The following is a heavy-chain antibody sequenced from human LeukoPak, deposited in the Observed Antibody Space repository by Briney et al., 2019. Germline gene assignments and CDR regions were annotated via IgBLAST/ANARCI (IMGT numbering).Heavy chain of an antibody. Sequence: GGSLRLSCAASGFTFSSYWMHWVRQAPGKGLVWVSRINSDGSSTSYADSVKGRFTISRDNSKNTLYLQMNSLRAEDTAVYYCAKDFNDYGDYLFDYWGQGTLVTVSS. CDR1: GFTFSSYW. CDR2: INSDGSST. D-gene: IGHD4-17*01. J-gene: IGHJ4*02. CDR3: AKDFNDYGDYLFDY. V-gene: IGHV3-74*01.